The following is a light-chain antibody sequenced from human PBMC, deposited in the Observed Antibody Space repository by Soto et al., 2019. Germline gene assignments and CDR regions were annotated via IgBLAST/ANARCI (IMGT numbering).Light chain of an antibody. V-gene: IGKV1-5*03. CDR3: QQYNRFPYT. J-gene: IGKJ2*01. CDR2: KAS. CDR1: QSISDW. Sequence: DIQMTQSPSTLSASVGDRVTITCRASQSISDWLAWYQQRSGKAPKLLIYKASSLQSGVPPRFSGSRSGTEFTLTIRSLQPDDFATYYCQQYNRFPYTFGQGTKLEIK.